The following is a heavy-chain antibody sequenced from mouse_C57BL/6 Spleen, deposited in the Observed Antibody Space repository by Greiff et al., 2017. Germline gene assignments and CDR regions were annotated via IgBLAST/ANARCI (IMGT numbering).Heavy chain of an antibody. Sequence: VQLVESGPELVKPGASVKISCKASGYAFSSSWMNWVKQRPGKGLEWIGRIYPGDGDTNYNGKFKGKATLTADKSSSTAYMQLSSLTSEDSAVYFCASTTVVARAMDYWGQGTSVTVSS. CDR3: ASTTVVARAMDY. J-gene: IGHJ4*01. CDR1: GYAFSSSW. V-gene: IGHV1-82*01. CDR2: IYPGDGDT. D-gene: IGHD1-1*01.